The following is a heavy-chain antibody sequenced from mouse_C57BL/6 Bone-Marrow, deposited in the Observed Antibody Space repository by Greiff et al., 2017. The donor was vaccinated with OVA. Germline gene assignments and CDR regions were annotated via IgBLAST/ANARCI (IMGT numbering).Heavy chain of an antibody. D-gene: IGHD3-2*02. CDR2: IDPENGDT. CDR1: GFNIKDDY. CDR3: TLDSSGYAFDY. V-gene: IGHV14-4*01. J-gene: IGHJ2*01. Sequence: VQLQQSGAELVRPGASVKLSCTASGFNIKDDYMHWVKQRPEQGLEWIGWIDPENGDTEYASKFQGKATITADTSSNTAYLKLSSLTSEDTAVYYCTLDSSGYAFDYWGQGTTLTVSS.